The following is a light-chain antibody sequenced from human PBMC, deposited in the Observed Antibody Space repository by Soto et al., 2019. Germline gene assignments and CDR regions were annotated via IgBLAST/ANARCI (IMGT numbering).Light chain of an antibody. J-gene: IGKJ1*01. CDR3: QQYNNWPPIT. CDR2: GAS. CDR1: QSVSSN. Sequence: VLTQSPATLSVSPGEGVTLSCRASQSVSSNLAWYQQRPGQAPRLLIYGASTRATGIPARFSGSGSGTEFTLTISSLQSEDFAVYYCQQYNNWPPITFGQGTKVDIK. V-gene: IGKV3-15*01.